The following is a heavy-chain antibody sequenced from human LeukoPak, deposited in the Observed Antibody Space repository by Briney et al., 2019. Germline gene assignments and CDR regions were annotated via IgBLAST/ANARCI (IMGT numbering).Heavy chain of an antibody. D-gene: IGHD6-19*01. CDR1: GGSISSYY. CDR3: ATLIAVAGPFDY. CDR2: IYTSGST. J-gene: IGHJ4*02. V-gene: IGHV4-4*07. Sequence: SETLSLTCTVSGGSISSYYWSWIRQPAGKGLEWIGRIYTSGSTNYNPSLKSRVTMSVDTSKNQFSLKLSSVTAADTAVYYCATLIAVAGPFDYWGQGTLVTVSS.